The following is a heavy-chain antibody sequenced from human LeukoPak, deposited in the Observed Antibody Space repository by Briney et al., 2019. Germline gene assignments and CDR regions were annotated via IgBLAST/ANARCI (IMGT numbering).Heavy chain of an antibody. V-gene: IGHV4-34*01. CDR2: INLSGST. CDR3: ARAVGSRHIVVVTAIPAYFDY. D-gene: IGHD2-21*02. CDR1: GGSFSGYY. J-gene: IGHJ4*02. Sequence: SETLSLTCAVYGGSFSGYYWSWIRQPPGKGLEWIGEINLSGSTDYNPSLKSRVTISVDTSKNQFSLKLSSVTAADTAVYYCARAVGSRHIVVVTAIPAYFDYWGQGTLVTVSS.